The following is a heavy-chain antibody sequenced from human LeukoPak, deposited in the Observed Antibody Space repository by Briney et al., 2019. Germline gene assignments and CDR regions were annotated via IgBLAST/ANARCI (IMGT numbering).Heavy chain of an antibody. CDR2: ISTSGSTI. CDR3: ARAKKSGWYERPFDY. J-gene: IGHJ4*02. D-gene: IGHD6-19*01. V-gene: IGHV3-11*01. Sequence: PGGSLRLSCAASGFSFSDYYMSWIRQAPGKGLEWISYISTSGSTIYHAASVKGRFTISRDNAKNSLYLQMNSLRAEDTAVYYCARAKKSGWYERPFDYWGQGTLVTVSS. CDR1: GFSFSDYY.